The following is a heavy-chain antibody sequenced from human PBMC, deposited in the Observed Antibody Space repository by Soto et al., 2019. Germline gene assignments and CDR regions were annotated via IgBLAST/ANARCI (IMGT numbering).Heavy chain of an antibody. V-gene: IGHV1-69*13. D-gene: IGHD6-19*01. CDR3: ARGGLDRAEYFQH. CDR2: IIPIFGTA. J-gene: IGHJ1*01. Sequence: ASVEVSGKASGGTFSSYAISWVRQAPGQGLEWMGGIIPIFGTANYAQKFQGRVTITADESTSTAYMELSSLRSEDTAVYYCARGGLDRAEYFQHWGQGTLVTVSS. CDR1: GGTFSSYA.